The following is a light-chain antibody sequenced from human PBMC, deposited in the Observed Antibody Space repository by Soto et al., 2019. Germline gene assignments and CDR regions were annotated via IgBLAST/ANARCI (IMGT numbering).Light chain of an antibody. J-gene: IGKJ1*01. V-gene: IGKV3D-15*01. CDR2: DAS. CDR1: QTVRNN. Sequence: EFVLTQSPGTRSLSPGERATLSCRASQTVRNNYLAWYQQKPGQAPRLLIYDASSRATGIPARFSGSGSGTEFTLTISSLQSEDSALYYCQNFNNWPWKFGQGTKVDIK. CDR3: QNFNNWPWK.